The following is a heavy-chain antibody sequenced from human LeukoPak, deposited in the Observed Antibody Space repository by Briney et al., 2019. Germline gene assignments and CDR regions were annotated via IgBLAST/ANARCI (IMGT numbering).Heavy chain of an antibody. D-gene: IGHD2-2*01. V-gene: IGHV3-9*01. CDR1: GFTFDDYA. J-gene: IGHJ4*02. CDR3: ARSRYCSSNSCYSDY. CDR2: ISWNSGSI. Sequence: GRSLRLSCAASGFTFDDYAMHWVRQAPGKGLEWVSGISWNSGSIGYADSVKGRFTISRDNAKNSLYLQMNSLRAEDTALYYCARSRYCSSNSCYSDYWGQGTLVTVSS.